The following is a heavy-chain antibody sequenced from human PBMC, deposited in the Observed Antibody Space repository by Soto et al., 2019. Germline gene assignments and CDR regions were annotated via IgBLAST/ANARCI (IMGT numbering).Heavy chain of an antibody. CDR2: IYYSGST. V-gene: IGHV4-39*02. D-gene: IGHD3-3*01. CDR1: GGSISSSSYY. J-gene: IGHJ5*02. Sequence: SETLSLTCTVSGGSISSSSYYWGWIRQPPGKGLEWIGSIYYSGSTYYNPSLKSRVTISVDTSKNQFSLKLSSVTAADTAVYYCARDWGPPYYDFWSALLGWFDPWGQGTLVTVSS. CDR3: ARDWGPPYYDFWSALLGWFDP.